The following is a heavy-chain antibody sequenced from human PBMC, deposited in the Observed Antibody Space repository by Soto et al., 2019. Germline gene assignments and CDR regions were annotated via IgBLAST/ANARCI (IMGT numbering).Heavy chain of an antibody. CDR3: ASLSDRNYYDSSGYHNTSFDI. CDR2: IIPIFGTA. D-gene: IGHD3-22*01. J-gene: IGHJ3*02. Sequence: SVKVSCKASGGTFSSYAISWVRQAPGQGLEWMGGIIPIFGTANYAQKFQGRVTITADESTSTAYMELSSLRSEYTAVYYCASLSDRNYYDSSGYHNTSFDIWGQGTMATVSS. CDR1: GGTFSSYA. V-gene: IGHV1-69*13.